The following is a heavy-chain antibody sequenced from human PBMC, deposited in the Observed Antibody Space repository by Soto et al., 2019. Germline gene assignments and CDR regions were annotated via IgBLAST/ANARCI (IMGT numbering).Heavy chain of an antibody. CDR2: IIPILGIA. V-gene: IGHV1-69*08. CDR3: SRDHYGDALDI. J-gene: IGHJ3*02. Sequence: QVQLVQSGAEVKKPGSSVKVSCKASGGTLSRYTISWVRQAPGQGLEWMGRIIPILGIANYAQKFQGRGTIIADKSTSTAYMELSSLRSEDTAVYYCSRDHYGDALDIWGQGTMVPVSS. D-gene: IGHD4-17*01. CDR1: GGTLSRYT.